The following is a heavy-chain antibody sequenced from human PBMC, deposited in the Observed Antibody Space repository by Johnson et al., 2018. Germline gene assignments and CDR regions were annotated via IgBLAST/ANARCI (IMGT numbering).Heavy chain of an antibody. J-gene: IGHJ6*03. CDR2: ISYDGKKK. V-gene: IGHV3-30*04. CDR1: GFNFNTYA. Sequence: VQLVESGGAVVQPGGSLRLSCAASGFNFNTYAMHWVRQAPGKGLEWVSVISYDGKKKFFADSVKGRFTISRDNSKNTLYLQMNSLRAEDMAVYYCAGGYFYYYLAVWGKGTTVTVSS. CDR3: AGGYFYYYLAV.